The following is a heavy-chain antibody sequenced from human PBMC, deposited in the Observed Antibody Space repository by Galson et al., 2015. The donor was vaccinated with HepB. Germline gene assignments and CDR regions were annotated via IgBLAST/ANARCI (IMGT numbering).Heavy chain of an antibody. CDR3: SRVTDCSGTSCNDY. Sequence: SLRLSCAASGFTFGDYAMNWFRQAPGKGLEWVGFKRSKTYGGTTEYGASVKGRFTISSDYSKSIAYLQMNSLKTEDTAVYYCSRVTDCSGTSCNDYWGQGTLVTVSS. V-gene: IGHV3-49*03. D-gene: IGHD2-2*01. CDR2: KRSKTYGGTT. CDR1: GFTFGDYA. J-gene: IGHJ4*02.